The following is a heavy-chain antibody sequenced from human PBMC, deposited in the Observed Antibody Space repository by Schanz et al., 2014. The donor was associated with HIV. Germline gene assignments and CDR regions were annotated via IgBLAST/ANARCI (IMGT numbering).Heavy chain of an antibody. CDR3: AADSEWFGESPSAFDI. CDR2: ISGSGSST. D-gene: IGHD3-10*01. Sequence: EVQLLESGGGLAQPGGSLRLSCVTSGFMFRNYAMSWVRQAPGKGLEWVSCISGSGSSTYFADSVKGRFTISRDNSKNTLYLQMNSLRSEDTAVYYCAADSEWFGESPSAFDIWGQGTMVTVSS. V-gene: IGHV3-23*01. J-gene: IGHJ3*02. CDR1: GFMFRNYA.